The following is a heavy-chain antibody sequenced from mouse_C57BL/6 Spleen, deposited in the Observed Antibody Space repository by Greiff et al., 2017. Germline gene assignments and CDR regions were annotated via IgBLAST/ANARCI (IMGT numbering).Heavy chain of an antibody. CDR2: ISSGSSTI. V-gene: IGHV5-17*01. Sequence: EVKLMESGGGLVKPGGSLKLSCAASGFTFSDYGMHWVRQAPEKGLEWVAYISSGSSTIYYADTVKGRFTISRDNATNTLFLQMTRLRSEDTAMYYCARPRTGGYYFDGWGQGTTLTVSS. D-gene: IGHD4-1*01. J-gene: IGHJ2*01. CDR1: GFTFSDYG. CDR3: ARPRTGGYYFDG.